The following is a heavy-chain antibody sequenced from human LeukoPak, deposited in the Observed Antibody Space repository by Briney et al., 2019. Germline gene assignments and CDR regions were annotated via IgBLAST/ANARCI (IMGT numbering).Heavy chain of an antibody. J-gene: IGHJ3*02. CDR1: GGSSSSYY. Sequence: PSETLSLTCTVSGGSSSSYYWSWIRQPAGKGLEWIGRIYTSGSTNYNPSLKSRVTMSVDTSKNQFSLKLSSVTAADTAVYYCARSEYCSSTSCQPDAFDIWGQGTMVTVSS. CDR3: ARSEYCSSTSCQPDAFDI. CDR2: IYTSGST. V-gene: IGHV4-4*07. D-gene: IGHD2-2*01.